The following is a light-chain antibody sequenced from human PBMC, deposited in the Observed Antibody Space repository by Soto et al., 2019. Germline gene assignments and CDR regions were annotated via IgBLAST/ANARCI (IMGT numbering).Light chain of an antibody. J-gene: IGKJ2*01. Sequence: EIVLTQSPATLSLSPGDRATLSCRASQSVNSYFAWYQQKRGQAPRLLMSDASNRATGNPARFSGSGSVTDFTGTISSQEPEDFAVYNCQQCSIWPAVFGQGTRVEIK. V-gene: IGKV3-11*01. CDR3: QQCSIWPAV. CDR2: DAS. CDR1: QSVNSY.